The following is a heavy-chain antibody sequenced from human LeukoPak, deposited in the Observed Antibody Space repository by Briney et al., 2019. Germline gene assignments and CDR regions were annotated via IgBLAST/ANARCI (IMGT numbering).Heavy chain of an antibody. Sequence: SVKVSCKASGGTFSSYAISWVRQAPGQGLEWMGGIIPIFGTANYAKKFQGRVTITADESTSTAYMELSSLRSEDTAVYYCARNYYDSSGYYSIDYWGQGTLVTVSS. CDR1: GGTFSSYA. CDR2: IIPIFGTA. J-gene: IGHJ4*02. CDR3: ARNYYDSSGYYSIDY. V-gene: IGHV1-69*13. D-gene: IGHD3-22*01.